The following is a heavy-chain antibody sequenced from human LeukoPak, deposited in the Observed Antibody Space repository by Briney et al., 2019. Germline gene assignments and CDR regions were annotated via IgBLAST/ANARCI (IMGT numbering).Heavy chain of an antibody. CDR3: AKGTHANY. CDR2: IYSGGST. CDR1: GFTVSSNY. D-gene: IGHD6-6*01. J-gene: IGHJ4*02. V-gene: IGHV3-53*01. Sequence: GGSLRLSCAVSGFTVSSNYMSWVRQPPGKGLEWVSVIYSGGSTYYADSVKGRFTISRDNSKNTLYLQMNSLRAEDTAVYYCAKGTHANYWGQGTLVTVSS.